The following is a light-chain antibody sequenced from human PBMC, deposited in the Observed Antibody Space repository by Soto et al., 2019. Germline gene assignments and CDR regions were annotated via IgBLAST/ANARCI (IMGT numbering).Light chain of an antibody. CDR2: RNN. CDR1: SSNIGSNY. V-gene: IGLV1-47*01. CDR3: AAWDESLSGPWV. Sequence: QSVLTQPPSASGTPGQRVTISCSGSSSNIGSNYVYWYQQLPGTAPKLLIYRNNQRPSAVPDRFSGSKSGTSASLAISGLRSEDEADYYCAAWDESLSGPWVFGTGTKVTVL. J-gene: IGLJ1*01.